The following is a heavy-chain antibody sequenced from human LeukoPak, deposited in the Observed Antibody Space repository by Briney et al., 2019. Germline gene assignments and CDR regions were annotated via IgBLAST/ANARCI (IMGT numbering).Heavy chain of an antibody. CDR1: DYTFSSDG. D-gene: IGHD6-13*01. CDR3: ANRGQQLYDY. V-gene: IGHV1-18*01. CDR2: INAYNGNK. Sequence: GASVKVSCKISDYTFSSDGFTWVRQAPGKGVEWMGWINAYNGNKNYAPKFQGRVTLTTDTSTNTAYMDLRSLRSDDTAIYYCANRGQQLYDYWGQGTLVTVSS. J-gene: IGHJ4*02.